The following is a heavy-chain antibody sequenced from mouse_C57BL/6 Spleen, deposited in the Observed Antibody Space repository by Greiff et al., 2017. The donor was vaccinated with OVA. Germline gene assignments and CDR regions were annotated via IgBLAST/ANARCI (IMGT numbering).Heavy chain of an antibody. D-gene: IGHD2-3*01. CDR1: GYTFTSYW. V-gene: IGHV1-53*01. CDR2: INPSNGGT. Sequence: LQESGTELVKPGASVKLSCKDSGYTFTSYWMHWVKQRPGQGLEWIGNINPSNGGTNYNEKFKSKATLTVDKSSSTAYMQLSSLTSEDSAVYYCARSDGPFGYFDYWGQGTTLTVSS. J-gene: IGHJ2*01. CDR3: ARSDGPFGYFDY.